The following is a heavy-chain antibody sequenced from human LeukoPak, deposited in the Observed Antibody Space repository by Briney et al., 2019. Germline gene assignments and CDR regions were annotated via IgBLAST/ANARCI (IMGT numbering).Heavy chain of an antibody. CDR2: INPNSGGT. Sequence: ASVKVSCRASGYTFTGYYMHWVRQAPGQGLEWMGWINPNSGGTTYAQQIQGRVTMTRDTSISTAYMELSRLRSDDTAMYYCARGEDNWLDPWGQGTLVTVSS. J-gene: IGHJ5*02. CDR3: ARGEDNWLDP. D-gene: IGHD1-26*01. CDR1: GYTFTGYY. V-gene: IGHV1-2*02.